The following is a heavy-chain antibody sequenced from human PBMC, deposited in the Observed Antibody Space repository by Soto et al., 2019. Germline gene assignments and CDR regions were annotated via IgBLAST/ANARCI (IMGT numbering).Heavy chain of an antibody. Sequence: PSETLSLTCTVSGGSISSSSYYWGWIRQPPGKGLEWIGSIYYSGSTYYNPSLKSRVTISVDTSKNQFSLKLISVTAADTAVYYCARRFCSGGSCPLWYYFDYWGRGTLVTVSS. CDR2: IYYSGST. V-gene: IGHV4-39*01. CDR3: ARRFCSGGSCPLWYYFDY. CDR1: GGSISSSSYY. D-gene: IGHD2-15*01. J-gene: IGHJ4*01.